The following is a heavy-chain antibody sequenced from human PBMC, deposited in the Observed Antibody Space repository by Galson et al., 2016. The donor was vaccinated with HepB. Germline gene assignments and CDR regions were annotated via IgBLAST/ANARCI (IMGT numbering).Heavy chain of an antibody. V-gene: IGHV1-18*01. D-gene: IGHD2-15*01. CDR2: ISGYNGNT. J-gene: IGHJ4*02. CDR3: ARDKWPVASEHFDF. Sequence: SVKVSCKASGYTFNSYGLSWVRQAPGQGLEWMGWISGYNGNTNYVQKLQGRVTMTRDTSTSTAYMELRSLRSDDTAVYYCARDKWPVASEHFDFWGQGTLVTVSS. CDR1: GYTFNSYG.